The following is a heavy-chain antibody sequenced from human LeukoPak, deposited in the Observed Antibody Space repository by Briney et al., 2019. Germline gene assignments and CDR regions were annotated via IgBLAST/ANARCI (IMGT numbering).Heavy chain of an antibody. V-gene: IGHV4-59*01. CDR3: ARAEPGIAVAGTSYAFDI. Sequence: SETLSLTCTVSGGSSSSYYWSWIRQPPGKGLEWIGYIYYSGSTNYNPSLKSRVTISVDTSKNQFSLKLSSVTAADTAVYYCARAEPGIAVAGTSYAFDIWGQGTMVTVSS. CDR2: IYYSGST. CDR1: GGSSSSYY. J-gene: IGHJ3*02. D-gene: IGHD6-19*01.